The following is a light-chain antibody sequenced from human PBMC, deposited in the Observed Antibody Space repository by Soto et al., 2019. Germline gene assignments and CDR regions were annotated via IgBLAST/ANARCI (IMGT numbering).Light chain of an antibody. J-gene: IGKJ4*01. CDR3: QQYDNLPLT. Sequence: DIQMTQSPSSLSASVGDRVTITCQASQDISNYLNWYQQKPGKAPKLLIYDAYNWETGVPSRFSGSGSGTDFTFTISSLQPEDIATYYCQQYDNLPLTFGGGTKVEIK. CDR2: DAY. V-gene: IGKV1-33*01. CDR1: QDISNY.